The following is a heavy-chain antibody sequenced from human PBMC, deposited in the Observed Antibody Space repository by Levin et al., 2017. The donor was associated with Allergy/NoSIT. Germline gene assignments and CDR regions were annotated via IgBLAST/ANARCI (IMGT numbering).Heavy chain of an antibody. J-gene: IGHJ4*02. Sequence: GESLKISCAASGFTFSSYGMHWVRQAPGKGLEWVAVISYDGSNKYYADSVKGRFTISRDNSKNTLYLQMNSLRAEDTAVYYCAKDRGSVSSAIDYWGQGTLVTVSS. D-gene: IGHD3-10*01. CDR3: AKDRGSVSSAIDY. CDR2: ISYDGSNK. CDR1: GFTFSSYG. V-gene: IGHV3-30*18.